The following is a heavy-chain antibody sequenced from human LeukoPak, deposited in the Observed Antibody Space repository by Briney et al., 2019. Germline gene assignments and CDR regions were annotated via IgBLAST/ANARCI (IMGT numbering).Heavy chain of an antibody. CDR2: IWFDGSNK. CDR1: GFTFSNYD. J-gene: IGHJ4*02. Sequence: GGSLRLSCAASGFTFSNYDMHWVRQAPGKGLEWVAVIWFDGSNKSYADSVKGRFTISRDNSKNTLYLQTNSLRAEDTAVYYCASSAGALIDCWGQGTLVIVSS. V-gene: IGHV3-33*01. CDR3: ASSAGALIDC. D-gene: IGHD6-19*01.